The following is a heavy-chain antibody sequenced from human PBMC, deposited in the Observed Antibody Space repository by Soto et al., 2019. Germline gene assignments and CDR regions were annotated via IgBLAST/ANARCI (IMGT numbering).Heavy chain of an antibody. V-gene: IGHV1-69*13. Sequence: GASLKVSCKASGGTFSSYAISWVRQAPGQGLEWMGGIIPIFGTANYAQKFQGRVTITADESTSTAYMELSSLRSEDTAVYYCASGPAIEAPDYWGQGTLVTVSS. CDR3: ASGPAIEAPDY. CDR1: GGTFSSYA. CDR2: IIPIFGTA. J-gene: IGHJ4*02.